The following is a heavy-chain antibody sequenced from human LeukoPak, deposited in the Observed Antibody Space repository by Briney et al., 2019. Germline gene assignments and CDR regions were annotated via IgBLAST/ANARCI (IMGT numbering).Heavy chain of an antibody. V-gene: IGHV1-2*02. D-gene: IGHD3-22*01. J-gene: IGHJ2*01. CDR3: ARVYYDSSGFYWYFDL. CDR2: INPNSGGT. Sequence: ASVKVSCKASGYTFTGYYMHWVRQAPGQGLEWMGWINPNSGGTNYAQKFQGRVTMTRDTSISTAYMELSRLRSEDTAVYYCARVYYDSSGFYWYFDLWGRGTLVTVSS. CDR1: GYTFTGYY.